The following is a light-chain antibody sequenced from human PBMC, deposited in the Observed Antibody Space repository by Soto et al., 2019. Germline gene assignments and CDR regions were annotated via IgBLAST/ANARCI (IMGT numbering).Light chain of an antibody. CDR2: DVS. V-gene: IGLV2-14*01. CDR1: SSDVGGYNY. J-gene: IGLJ1*01. CDR3: SSYTSSSPLV. Sequence: QSALTQPASVSGSPGQSITISCTGTSSDVGGYNYVSWYQQHPGKAPKLMIYDVSNRPSGVSNRFSGSKSGHTASLTISGLQAEDEADYYCSSYTSSSPLVFGTGTKVTVL.